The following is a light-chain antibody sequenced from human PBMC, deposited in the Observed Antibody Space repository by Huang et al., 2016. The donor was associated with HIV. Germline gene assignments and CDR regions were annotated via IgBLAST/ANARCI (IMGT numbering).Light chain of an antibody. Sequence: VMTQSTATLSVSPGERATLSCRASQSLSRNLAWYQQKPGQGPRLLIYAASTRATGIPDRFSGSGYGTEFTLTISSLQSEDFAIYYCQQYNNFYSFGPGTKVDIK. J-gene: IGKJ3*01. V-gene: IGKV3-15*01. CDR3: QQYNNFYS. CDR1: QSLSRN. CDR2: AAS.